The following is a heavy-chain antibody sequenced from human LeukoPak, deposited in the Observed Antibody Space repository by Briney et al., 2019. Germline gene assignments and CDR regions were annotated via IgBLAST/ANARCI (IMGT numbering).Heavy chain of an antibody. J-gene: IGHJ5*02. D-gene: IGHD2-8*01. CDR1: GFTFGDYA. CDR3: SRGVLASDP. CDR2: IRSKAYGGTT. V-gene: IGHV3-49*04. Sequence: GGSLRLSCIGSGFTFGDYAMKWVRQAPGKGLEWVGFIRSKAYGGTTEYAASVKGRFTISRDDSKSIAYLQLNSLKAEDTAVYYCSRGVLASDPWGQGTLVTVSS.